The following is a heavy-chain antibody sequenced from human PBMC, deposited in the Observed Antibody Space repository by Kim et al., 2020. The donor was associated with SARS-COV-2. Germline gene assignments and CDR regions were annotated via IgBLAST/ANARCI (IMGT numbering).Heavy chain of an antibody. V-gene: IGHV4-34*01. D-gene: IGHD5-18*01. CDR1: GGSFSGYY. CDR3: ARGLGGYVYSYGYWFDP. J-gene: IGHJ5*02. Sequence: SETLSLTCAVYGGSFSGYYWSWIRQPPGKGLEWIGEINHSGSTNYNPSLKSRVTISVDTSKNHFSLKLSSVTAADTAVYYCARGLGGYVYSYGYWFDPWGQGTLVTVSS. CDR2: INHSGST.